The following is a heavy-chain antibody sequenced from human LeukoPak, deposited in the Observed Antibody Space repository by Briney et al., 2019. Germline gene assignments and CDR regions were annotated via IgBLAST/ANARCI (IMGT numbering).Heavy chain of an antibody. J-gene: IGHJ4*02. CDR1: GYRFSSYW. D-gene: IGHD3-10*01. CDR3: ARRDGSGSPHFDY. V-gene: IGHV5-51*01. Sequence: GESLKISCKGSGYRFSSYWIGWVRQTPGKGLEWMGIIYHGDSDTRYSPSFQGLVTISVDKSISTAYLQWSSLKASDTAMYFCARRDGSGSPHFDYWGQGTLVTVSS. CDR2: IYHGDSDT.